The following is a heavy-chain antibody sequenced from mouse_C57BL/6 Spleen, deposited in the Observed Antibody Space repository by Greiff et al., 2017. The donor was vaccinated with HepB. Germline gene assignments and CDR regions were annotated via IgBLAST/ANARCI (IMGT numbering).Heavy chain of an antibody. V-gene: IGHV1-50*01. CDR3: ARPLTLYYYAMDY. CDR2: IDPSDSYT. J-gene: IGHJ4*01. CDR1: GSTFTSYW. Sequence: VQLQQSGAELVKPGASVKLSCKASGSTFTSYWMQWVNQRPGQGLEWIGEIDPSDSYTNYNQKFKGKATWTVDTSSSTAYMQLSSLTSEDSAVYYCARPLTLYYYAMDYWGQGTSVTVSS. D-gene: IGHD1-3*01.